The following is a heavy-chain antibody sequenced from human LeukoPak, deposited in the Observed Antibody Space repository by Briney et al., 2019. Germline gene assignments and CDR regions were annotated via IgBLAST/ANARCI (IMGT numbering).Heavy chain of an antibody. V-gene: IGHV4-4*07. CDR1: GGSISSYY. Sequence: ETLSLTCTVSGGSISSYYWSWIRQPAGKGLEWIGRIYVSGTTIYNPSLKSRVTMSVDTSKNQFSLKLSSVTAADTALYYCARVVEAAVAGAGSFDPWGQGTLVTVSS. D-gene: IGHD6-19*01. J-gene: IGHJ5*02. CDR3: ARVVEAAVAGAGSFDP. CDR2: IYVSGTT.